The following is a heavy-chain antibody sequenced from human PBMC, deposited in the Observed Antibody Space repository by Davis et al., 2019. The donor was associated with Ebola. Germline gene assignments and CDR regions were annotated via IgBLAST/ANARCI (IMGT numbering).Heavy chain of an antibody. J-gene: IGHJ4*02. CDR3: VQGTTSCHV. CDR2: ISAGGTAP. CDR1: GFTFGSYA. V-gene: IGHV3-23*01. D-gene: IGHD2-2*01. Sequence: GESLKISCVASGFTFGSYAMSWVRLVPGKGLEWVSSISAGGTAPYYADSVKGRFTISRDNSNNMLYLQMNNLRVEDTALYYCVQGTTSCHVWGQGTLVTVSS.